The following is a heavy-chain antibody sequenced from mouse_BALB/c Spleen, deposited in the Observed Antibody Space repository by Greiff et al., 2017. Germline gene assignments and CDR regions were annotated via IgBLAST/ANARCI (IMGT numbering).Heavy chain of an antibody. D-gene: IGHD2-14*01. CDR1: GYSITSDYA. J-gene: IGHJ4*01. Sequence: VQLQQSGPGLVKPSQSLSLSCTVTGYSITSDYAWNWIRQFPGNKLEWMGYISYSGSTSYNPSLKSRISITRDTSKNQFFLQLNSVTTEDTATYYCARGYVYAMDYWGQGTSVTVSS. V-gene: IGHV3-2*02. CDR3: ARGYVYAMDY. CDR2: ISYSGST.